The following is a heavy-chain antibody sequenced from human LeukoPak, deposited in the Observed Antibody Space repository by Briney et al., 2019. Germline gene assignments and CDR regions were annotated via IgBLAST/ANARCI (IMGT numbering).Heavy chain of an antibody. Sequence: PSETLSLTCTVSGAAVISSTYFCGWIRQPPGKGLEWIGSISYSGSTYYNPSLKSRVTISVDTPKNQFSLDLSSVTAADTAVYFCARGRSMAAGASWGQGTLVTVSS. D-gene: IGHD5-24*01. V-gene: IGHV4-39*07. CDR2: ISYSGST. CDR1: GAAVISSTYF. J-gene: IGHJ5*02. CDR3: ARGRSMAAGAS.